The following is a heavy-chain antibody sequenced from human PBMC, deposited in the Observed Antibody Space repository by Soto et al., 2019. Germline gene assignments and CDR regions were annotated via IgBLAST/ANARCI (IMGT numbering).Heavy chain of an antibody. V-gene: IGHV3-33*01. CDR2: IWHDGNNK. D-gene: IGHD1-26*01. CDR3: ASDLVGASDSYGLDV. Sequence: QVQLVESGGGVVQPGRSLRLSCAASGFTFSNYGMHWVRQAPGKGLEWVAIIWHDGNNKYYADSVRGRFIISRDNSKNRLYLQMNSLGAEDTAVYYWASDLVGASDSYGLDVWGQGTPVTVSS. J-gene: IGHJ6*02. CDR1: GFTFSNYG.